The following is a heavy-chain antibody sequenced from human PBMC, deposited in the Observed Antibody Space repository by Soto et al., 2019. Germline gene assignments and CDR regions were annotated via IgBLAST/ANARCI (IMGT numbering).Heavy chain of an antibody. D-gene: IGHD6-13*01. CDR3: AREKRQQLVGDGMDV. CDR2: IYYSGST. CDR1: GGSISSSSYY. Sequence: SETLSLTCTVSGGSISSSSYYWGWIRQPPGKGLEWIGSIYYSGSTYYNPSLKSRVTISVDTSKNQFSLKLSSVTAADTAVYYCAREKRQQLVGDGMDVWGQGTTVTISS. J-gene: IGHJ6*02. V-gene: IGHV4-39*07.